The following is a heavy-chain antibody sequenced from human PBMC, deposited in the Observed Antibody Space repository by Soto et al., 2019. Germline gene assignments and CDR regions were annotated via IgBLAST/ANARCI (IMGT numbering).Heavy chain of an antibody. CDR1: GFTFSSYA. V-gene: IGHV3-30-3*01. J-gene: IGHJ6*02. CDR3: ARGRGVHSGSYLVYYYYGMDV. D-gene: IGHD1-26*01. Sequence: GGSLRLSCAASGFTFSSYAMHWVRQAPGKGLEWVAVISYDGSNKYYADSVKGRFTISRDNSKNTLYLQMNSLRAEDTAVYYCARGRGVHSGSYLVYYYYGMDVWGQGTTVTVSS. CDR2: ISYDGSNK.